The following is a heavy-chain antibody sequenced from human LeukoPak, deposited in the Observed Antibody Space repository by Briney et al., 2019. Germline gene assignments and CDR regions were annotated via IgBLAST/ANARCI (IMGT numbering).Heavy chain of an antibody. J-gene: IGHJ3*02. V-gene: IGHV3-30*02. D-gene: IGHD3-9*01. CDR1: GLTFSSYG. CDR2: IRYDGRNK. Sequence: GGSLRLSCAASGLTFSSYGMHWVRQAPGKGLEWVAFIRYDGRNKYYADSVKGRFTISRDNSKNPLYLQMNTLRADDTAVYYCARGPNYDILTGWRKTYNAFDKWAKGQWSPSLQ. CDR3: ARGPNYDILTGWRKTYNAFDK.